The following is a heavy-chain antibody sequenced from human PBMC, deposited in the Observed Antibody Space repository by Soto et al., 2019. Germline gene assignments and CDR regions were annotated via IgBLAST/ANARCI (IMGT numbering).Heavy chain of an antibody. CDR3: ARDPKTSGGQHWAFNYFDS. Sequence: GGSLRLSCAASGFSFSISPMHWVRQAPGKGPEWVALISYDGTNKFYADSVKGRFTISRDNSKSTLYLQVDSLRPEGAAVYYCARDPKTSGGQHWAFNYFDSWGQGTLVTVSS. CDR1: GFSFSISP. CDR2: ISYDGTNK. D-gene: IGHD7-27*01. V-gene: IGHV3-30-3*01. J-gene: IGHJ4*02.